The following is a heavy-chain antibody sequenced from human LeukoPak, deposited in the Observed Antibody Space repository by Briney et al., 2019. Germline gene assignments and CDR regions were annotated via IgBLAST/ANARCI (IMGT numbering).Heavy chain of an antibody. Sequence: GGSLRLFCAASGFTFSSYSMNWVRQAPGKGLEWVSSISSSSSYIYYADSVKGRFTISRDNAKNSLYLQMNSLRAEDTAVYYCARVRDPRGYYYMDVWGKGTTVTVSS. CDR2: ISSSSSYI. V-gene: IGHV3-21*01. CDR1: GFTFSSYS. CDR3: ARVRDPRGYYYMDV. D-gene: IGHD4-17*01. J-gene: IGHJ6*03.